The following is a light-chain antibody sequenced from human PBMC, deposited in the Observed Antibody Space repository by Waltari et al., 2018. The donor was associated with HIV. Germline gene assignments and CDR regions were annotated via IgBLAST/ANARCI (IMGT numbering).Light chain of an antibody. V-gene: IGLV2-14*01. CDR1: SSDVGGYKY. Sequence: QSALTQPASVSGSPGQSITISCTGTSSDVGGYKYVSWYLQKPGKAPKLLISEVSNRPSGVSNRFSGSKSGNTASLTISGLQAEDEADYYCSSYTTSSTWVFGGGTKLTVL. J-gene: IGLJ3*02. CDR3: SSYTTSSTWV. CDR2: EVS.